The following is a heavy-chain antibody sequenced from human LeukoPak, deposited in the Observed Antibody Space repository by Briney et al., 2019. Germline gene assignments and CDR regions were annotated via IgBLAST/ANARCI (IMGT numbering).Heavy chain of an antibody. CDR2: IYTSGST. J-gene: IGHJ5*02. CDR1: GGSISSGSYY. D-gene: IGHD6-13*01. Sequence: SETLSLTCTVSGGSISSGSYYWSWIRQPAGKGLEWIGRIYTSGSTNCNPSLKSRVTISVDTSKNQFSLKLSSVTAADTAVYYCARGGYSSSFNWFDPWGQGTLVTVSS. V-gene: IGHV4-61*02. CDR3: ARGGYSSSFNWFDP.